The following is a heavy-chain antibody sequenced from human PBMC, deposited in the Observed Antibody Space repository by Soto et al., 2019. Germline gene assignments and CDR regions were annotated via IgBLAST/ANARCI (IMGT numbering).Heavy chain of an antibody. CDR3: AHIETKNSWRGQTLDY. CDR1: GFSLSTSGVG. J-gene: IGHJ4*02. CDR2: IYWDDDK. V-gene: IGHV2-5*02. Sequence: QITLKESGPTLVKPTQTLTLTCTFSGFSLSTSGVGVGWIRQPPGKALEWLALIYWDDDKRYSPSLKSRLTITKDTSKNQVVLTMTNMYPVDTATYYCAHIETKNSWRGQTLDYWGQGTLVTVAS. D-gene: IGHD6-13*01.